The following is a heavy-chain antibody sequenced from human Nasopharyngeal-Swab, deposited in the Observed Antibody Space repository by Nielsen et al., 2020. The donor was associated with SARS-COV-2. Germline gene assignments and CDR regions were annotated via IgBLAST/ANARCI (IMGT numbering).Heavy chain of an antibody. V-gene: IGHV3-23*01. J-gene: IGHJ4*02. CDR1: GFTFSSHD. CDR2: ISGSGGST. D-gene: IGHD5-18*01. CDR3: ATWMTAHFDY. Sequence: GESLKISCAASGFTFSSHDMTWVRQAPGKGLEWVSTISGSGGSTNYADSVKGRFTISRDNSENTLYLQMNSLRAEDTAVYYCATWMTAHFDYWGQGTLVT.